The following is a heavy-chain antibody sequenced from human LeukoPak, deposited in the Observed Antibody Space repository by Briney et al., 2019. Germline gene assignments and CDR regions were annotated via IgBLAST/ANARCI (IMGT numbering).Heavy chain of an antibody. CDR2: IIPIFGTA. J-gene: IGHJ5*02. D-gene: IGHD2-2*01. V-gene: IGHV1-69*13. CDR1: GGTFSSYA. CDR3: ARALPGGDHCSSTSCYGGNWFDP. Sequence: SVKVSCKASGGTFSSYAISWVRQAPGQGLEWMGGIIPIFGTANYAQKFQGRVTITADESTSTAYMELSSLRSEDTAVYYCARALPGGDHCSSTSCYGGNWFDPWGQGTLVTVSS.